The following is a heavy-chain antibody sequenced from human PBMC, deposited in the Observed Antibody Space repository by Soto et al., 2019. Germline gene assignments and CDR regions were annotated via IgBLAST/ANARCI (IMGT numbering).Heavy chain of an antibody. CDR3: AREDYSNFDY. CDR2: ISSSSSYI. V-gene: IGHV3-21*01. CDR1: GFTFSSYS. Sequence: PGGSLRLSCAASGFTFSSYSMNWVRQAPGKGLEWVSSISSSSSYIYSADSVKGRFTISRDNAKHSLYLQMNSLRAEDTAVYYCAREDYSNFDYWGQGTLVTVS. J-gene: IGHJ4*02. D-gene: IGHD4-4*01.